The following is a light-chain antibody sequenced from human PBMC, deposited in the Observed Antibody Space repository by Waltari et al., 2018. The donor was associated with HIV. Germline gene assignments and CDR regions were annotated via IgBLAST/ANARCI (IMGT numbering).Light chain of an antibody. CDR1: ISNIGTNA. CDR3: AARDDILSGAWV. V-gene: IGLV1-44*01. Sequence: HSVLTQAPSASGTLGQRVTISCSGSISNIGTNAVSWFHQLPGMSPRLLVFSVRPRPLGGPERFAAAKSGTLASLAIDGLDAGDEADYYCAARDDILSGAWVFGGGT. J-gene: IGLJ3*02. CDR2: SVR.